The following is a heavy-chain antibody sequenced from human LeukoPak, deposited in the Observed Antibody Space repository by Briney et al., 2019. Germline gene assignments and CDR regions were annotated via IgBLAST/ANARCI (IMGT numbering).Heavy chain of an antibody. CDR1: GFTFSSYA. Sequence: PGGSLRLSCAASGFTFSSYAMSWVRQAPGKGLVWVSRINESGRTTTYADSVKGRFTISRDNAKNTVYLQMNSLRAEDTAVYYCAKRAPYYFDNWGQGTLVTVSS. CDR3: AKRAPYYFDN. V-gene: IGHV3-74*01. CDR2: INESGRTT. J-gene: IGHJ4*02.